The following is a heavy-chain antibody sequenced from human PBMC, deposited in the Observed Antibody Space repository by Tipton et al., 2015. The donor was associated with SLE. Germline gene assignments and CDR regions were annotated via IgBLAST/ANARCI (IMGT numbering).Heavy chain of an antibody. D-gene: IGHD6-19*01. V-gene: IGHV4-39*01. CDR3: AISPEAVAGDAAFDI. Sequence: TLSLTCTVSGGSISSSNYYWGWIRQPPGNGLEWIGSIYYSGSTYYNPSLNSRVTISVDTSKNQFSLKLSSMTAADTAVYYCAISPEAVAGDAAFDIWGQGTMVTVSS. CDR2: IYYSGST. J-gene: IGHJ3*02. CDR1: GGSISSSNYY.